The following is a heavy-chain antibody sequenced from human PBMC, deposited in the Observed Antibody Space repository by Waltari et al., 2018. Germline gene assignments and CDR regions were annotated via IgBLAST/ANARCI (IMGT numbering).Heavy chain of an antibody. V-gene: IGHV4-39*07. CDR3: ATDLTSLELRVGNWFDP. J-gene: IGHJ5*02. D-gene: IGHD1-7*01. Sequence: QLQLQESGPGLVKPSETLSLTCTVSGGSISSSSYYWGWIRQTPGKGLEWMGGFDPEDVETIYAKKFQVRVTMTEDTSTDIAYMELSSLRSEDTAVYYCATDLTSLELRVGNWFDPWGQGTLVTVSS. CDR1: GGSISSSSYY. CDR2: FDPEDVET.